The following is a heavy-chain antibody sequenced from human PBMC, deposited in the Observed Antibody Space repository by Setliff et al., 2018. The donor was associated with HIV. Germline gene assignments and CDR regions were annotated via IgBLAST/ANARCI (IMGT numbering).Heavy chain of an antibody. CDR2: INYSGTT. J-gene: IGHJ4*02. Sequence: PSETLSLTCAIYGGSFSGNYWSWIRQPPGKGLEWIGEINYSGTTNHNPFLKSRVTISVDTSKKQFSLKLNSVTAADSAIYYCAATYCRGGGRDCPQRYDYWGQGSLVTVSS. CDR1: GGSFSGNY. D-gene: IGHD2-15*01. V-gene: IGHV4-34*01. CDR3: AATYCRGGGRDCPQRYDY.